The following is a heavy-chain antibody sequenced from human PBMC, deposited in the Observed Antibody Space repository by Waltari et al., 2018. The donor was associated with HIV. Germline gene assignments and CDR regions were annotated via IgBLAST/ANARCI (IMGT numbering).Heavy chain of an antibody. V-gene: IGHV3-23*01. CDR1: GFAFSNSA. CDR3: VKDPTTITRGYFDL. CDR2: LTSAGSIT. D-gene: IGHD4-4*01. Sequence: EEQLLESGGGLGQPGGSLRLFCVASGFAFSNSAMTWLRQIPGKGLEWVAGLTSAGSITYHADSVQGRFIISRDNSKHTLFLQMTNLRVEDTAVYYCVKDPTTITRGYFDLWGRGTLVTVSS. J-gene: IGHJ2*01.